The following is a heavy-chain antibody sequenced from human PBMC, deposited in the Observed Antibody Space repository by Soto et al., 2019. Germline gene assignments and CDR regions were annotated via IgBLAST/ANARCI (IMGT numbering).Heavy chain of an antibody. CDR1: GGSISSYY. D-gene: IGHD4-17*01. CDR3: ARGRTSGDSFDY. J-gene: IGHJ4*02. Sequence: SETLSLTCTVSGGSISSYYWTWIRQSPGKGLEWIGYIYYTGSTKYSPSLKSRVTISLGTSRNQFSLNLSSVTAADTAVYFCARGRTSGDSFDYCGPGTLVTVSS. V-gene: IGHV4-59*01. CDR2: IYYTGST.